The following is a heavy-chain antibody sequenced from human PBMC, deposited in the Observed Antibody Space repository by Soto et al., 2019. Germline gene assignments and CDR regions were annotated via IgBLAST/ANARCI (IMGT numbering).Heavy chain of an antibody. V-gene: IGHV3-74*01. Sequence: EVQLVESGGGLVQPGGSLRLSCAASGFTFSSYWMHWVRQTPGKGLVWVSRINSDGSITGYADSVKGRFTISRDNAKKTLYLQMNSLRAEDAGVYYCARDFGTYYYCSGSFGDVWGKGTSVTVSS. D-gene: IGHD3-10*01. CDR3: ARDFGTYYYCSGSFGDV. CDR1: GFTFSSYW. J-gene: IGHJ6*04. CDR2: INSDGSIT.